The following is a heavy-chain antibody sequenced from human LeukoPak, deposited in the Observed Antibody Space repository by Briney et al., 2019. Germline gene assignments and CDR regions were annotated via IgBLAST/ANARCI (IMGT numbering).Heavy chain of an antibody. CDR1: GGSISSGSYY. CDR3: ARFKGSSDAFDI. CDR2: IYTSGST. V-gene: IGHV4-61*02. D-gene: IGHD6-6*01. J-gene: IGHJ3*02. Sequence: SQTLSLTCTVSGGSISSGSYYWSWIRQPAGKGLEWIGRIYTSGSTNYNPSLKSRVTISVDTSKNQFSLKLSSVTAADTAVYYCARFKGSSDAFDIWGQGTMVTVSS.